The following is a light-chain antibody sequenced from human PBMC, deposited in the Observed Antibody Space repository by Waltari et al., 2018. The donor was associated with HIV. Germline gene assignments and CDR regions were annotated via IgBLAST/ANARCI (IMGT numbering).Light chain of an antibody. V-gene: IGLV3-10*01. J-gene: IGLJ2*01. CDR3: CSTDSSEHDGV. Sequence: QQLPGQAPVLLIYADSTRPFGIPVRFSASRLGTLATLTINGPQADEEADYYCCSTDSSEHDGVFGGGTKLTVL. CDR2: ADS.